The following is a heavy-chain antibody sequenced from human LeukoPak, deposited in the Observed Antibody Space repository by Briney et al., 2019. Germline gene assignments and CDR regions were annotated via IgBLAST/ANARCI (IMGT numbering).Heavy chain of an antibody. CDR3: ARVDRGYSGYDLGYFDY. D-gene: IGHD5-12*01. J-gene: IGHJ4*02. V-gene: IGHV4-31*03. Sequence: PSETLSLTCTVSGGSISSGSYYWSWIRQHPGKGLEWIGYIYYSGSTYYNPSLKSRVTISVDTSKNQFSLKLSSVTAADTAVYYCARVDRGYSGYDLGYFDYWGQGTLVTVSS. CDR1: GGSISSGSYY. CDR2: IYYSGST.